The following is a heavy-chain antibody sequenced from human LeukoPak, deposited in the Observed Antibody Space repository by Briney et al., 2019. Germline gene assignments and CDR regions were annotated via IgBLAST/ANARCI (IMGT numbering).Heavy chain of an antibody. CDR1: GFTFSSYG. CDR2: VSYDGSKK. J-gene: IGHJ6*03. V-gene: IGHV3-30*03. Sequence: PGGSLRLSCAASGFTFSSYGMHWVRQAPGKGLEWLAFVSYDGSKKYYSDSVKGRFTLSRDNSKNTLYLQMNNLRAEDTAVYYCARGQRAHVEWSYYMDVWGKGTTVTVTS. D-gene: IGHD3-3*01. CDR3: ARGQRAHVEWSYYMDV.